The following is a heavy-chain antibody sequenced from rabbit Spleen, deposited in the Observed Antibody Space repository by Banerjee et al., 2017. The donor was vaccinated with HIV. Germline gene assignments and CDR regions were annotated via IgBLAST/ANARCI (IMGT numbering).Heavy chain of an antibody. Sequence: QEQLEESGGGLVQPGGSLKLSCKASGFDFSTYGVSWVRQAPGKGLELIACIYTTSGSTWYASWLNGRFTISRSTSLSTVDLKMTSLTAADTATYFCARDTGSSFSSYGMDLWGPGTLVTVS. CDR3: ARDTGSSFSSYGMDL. V-gene: IGHV1S43*01. CDR2: IYTTSGST. J-gene: IGHJ6*01. CDR1: GFDFSTYGV. D-gene: IGHD8-1*01.